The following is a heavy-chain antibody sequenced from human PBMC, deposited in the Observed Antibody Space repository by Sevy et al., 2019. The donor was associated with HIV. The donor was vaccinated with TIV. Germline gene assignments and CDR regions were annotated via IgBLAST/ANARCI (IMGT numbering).Heavy chain of an antibody. D-gene: IGHD4-17*01. J-gene: IGHJ4*02. V-gene: IGHV1-18*01. CDR1: GYPFTSFG. CDR2: SSGYNGNT. Sequence: ASVKVSCKTSGYPFTSFGISWVRQAPGQGLEWMGWSSGYNGNTNYAQKFRGRVTMTTDTSTSTASMELRSLRSDDTAIYYCASGLDYGDVSLFEDYWGQRTQVTVSS. CDR3: ASGLDYGDVSLFEDY.